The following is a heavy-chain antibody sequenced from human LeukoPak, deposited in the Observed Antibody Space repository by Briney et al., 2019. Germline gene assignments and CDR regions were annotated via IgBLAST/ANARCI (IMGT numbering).Heavy chain of an antibody. Sequence: SETLSLTCTVSGGSISSSSYYWGWIRQPPGKGLEWIGSIYYSGSTYYNPSLKSRVTISVDTSKNQFSLKLSSVTAADTAVYYCARQSSYYDILTGYLAEYFQHWGQGTLVSVSS. CDR1: GGSISSSSYY. J-gene: IGHJ1*01. V-gene: IGHV4-39*01. CDR2: IYYSGST. CDR3: ARQSSYYDILTGYLAEYFQH. D-gene: IGHD3-9*01.